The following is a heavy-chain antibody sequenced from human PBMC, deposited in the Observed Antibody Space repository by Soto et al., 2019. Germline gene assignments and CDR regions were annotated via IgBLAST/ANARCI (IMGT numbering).Heavy chain of an antibody. D-gene: IGHD4-17*01. CDR2: IWYDGSRR. CDR1: GFKFSSHG. J-gene: IGHJ5*02. CDR3: ARDPNTDYWFDP. V-gene: IGHV3-33*01. Sequence: GGSLRLSCAASGFKFSSHGMHWVRQAPGKGLEWVALIWYDGSRRYYAESVKGRFTISRDNLKNILYLQMDSLRVEDTAVYYCARDPNTDYWFDPWGQGILVTVSS.